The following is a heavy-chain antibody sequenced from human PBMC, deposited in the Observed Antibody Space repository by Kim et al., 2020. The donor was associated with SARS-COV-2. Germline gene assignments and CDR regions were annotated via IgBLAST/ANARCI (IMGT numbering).Heavy chain of an antibody. CDR2: IKSKTDGGTT. CDR1: GFTFSNAW. CDR3: TTNVVEVRGEAGYFDWLFLKGLYYYGMDV. V-gene: IGHV3-15*01. J-gene: IGHJ6*02. Sequence: GGSLRLSCAASGFTFSNAWMSWVRQAPGKGLEWVGRIKSKTDGGTTDYAAPVKGRFTISRDDSKNTLYLQMNSLKTEDTAVYYCTTNVVEVRGEAGYFDWLFLKGLYYYGMDVWGQGTTVTVSS. D-gene: IGHD3-9*01.